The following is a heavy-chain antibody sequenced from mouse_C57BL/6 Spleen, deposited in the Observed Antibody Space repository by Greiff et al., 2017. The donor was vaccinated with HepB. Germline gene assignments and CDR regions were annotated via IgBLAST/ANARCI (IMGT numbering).Heavy chain of an antibody. Sequence: VQLKESGPGLVKPSQSLSLTCSVTGYSITSGYYWNWIRQFPGNKLEWMGYISYDGSNNYNPSLKNRISITRDTSKNQFFLKLNSVTTEDTATYYCARGRFLWYFDYWGQGTTLTVSS. CDR2: ISYDGSN. CDR1: GYSITSGYY. CDR3: ARGRFLWYFDY. J-gene: IGHJ2*01. V-gene: IGHV3-6*01.